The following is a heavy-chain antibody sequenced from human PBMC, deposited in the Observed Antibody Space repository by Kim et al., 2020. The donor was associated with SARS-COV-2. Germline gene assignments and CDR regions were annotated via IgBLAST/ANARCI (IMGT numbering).Heavy chain of an antibody. Sequence: GGSLRLSCATSGFTFSAYWMSWVRQAPGKGLEWVANIKQDGSDKYYVDSVKGRFTISRDNAKNSLYLQMNSLRVEDTAVYYCARVGGYSSGWYFVYWGQGSLVTVSS. J-gene: IGHJ4*02. V-gene: IGHV3-7*03. CDR3: ARVGGYSSGWYFVY. CDR2: IKQDGSDK. CDR1: GFTFSAYW. D-gene: IGHD6-19*01.